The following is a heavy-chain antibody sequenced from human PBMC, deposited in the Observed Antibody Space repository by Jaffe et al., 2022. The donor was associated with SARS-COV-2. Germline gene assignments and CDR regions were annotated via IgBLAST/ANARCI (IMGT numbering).Heavy chain of an antibody. CDR3: ARVSGYDSSGSWGDS. CDR2: IIPMFDTA. J-gene: IGHJ4*02. D-gene: IGHD3-22*01. Sequence: QVQLVQSGAEVKKPGSSVKVSCKASGDTFSSYAITWVRQAPGQGLEWMGGIIPMFDTANHAQNFQGRVRFTADESTSTAYMELSSLRSEDTAVYYCARVSGYDSSGSWGDSWGQGTLVTVSS. V-gene: IGHV1-69*01. CDR1: GDTFSSYA.